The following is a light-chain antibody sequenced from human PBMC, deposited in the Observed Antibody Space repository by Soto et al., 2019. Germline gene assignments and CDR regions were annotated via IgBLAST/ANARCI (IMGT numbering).Light chain of an antibody. J-gene: IGKJ2*01. CDR3: QNYDKTSYT. CDR1: QKITGW. V-gene: IGKV1-5*03. CDR2: RAS. Sequence: DIPMTQSPSTLSASVGDRVTITCRASQKITGWLAWYQQKPGKAPKFLNFRASALESGVPLRFSGGGSGTEFTLTISSLQPEDFATYYCQNYDKTSYTFGQGTRVEV.